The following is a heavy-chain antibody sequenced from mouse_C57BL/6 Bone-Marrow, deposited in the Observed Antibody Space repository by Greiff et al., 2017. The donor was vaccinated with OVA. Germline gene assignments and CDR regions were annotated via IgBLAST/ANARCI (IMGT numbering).Heavy chain of an antibody. CDR1: GFNIKDDY. D-gene: IGHD2-5*01. CDR2: IDPENGDT. Sequence: EVQLQQSGAELVRPGASVKLSCTASGFNIKDDYMHWVKQRPEQGLEWIGWIDPENGDTEYASKFQGKATITADTSSNTAYLQLSSLTSEDTAVYYCTTDYSNYDWFAYWGQGTLVTVSA. J-gene: IGHJ3*01. V-gene: IGHV14-4*01. CDR3: TTDYSNYDWFAY.